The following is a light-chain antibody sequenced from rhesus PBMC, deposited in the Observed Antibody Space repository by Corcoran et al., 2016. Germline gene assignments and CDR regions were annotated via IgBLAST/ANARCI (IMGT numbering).Light chain of an antibody. J-gene: IGKJ4*01. V-gene: IGKV3S11*01. CDR2: VAS. Sequence: QVILTQSPATLSSSPGERATLSCRASQSVSSYLAWYQHKPGQAPGPLVYVASSRATGIPDRFSGSGSGTDFTLTISSLQPEEVATYYCLQDDTTPLTFGGGTKVEIK. CDR3: LQDDTTPLT. CDR1: QSVSSY.